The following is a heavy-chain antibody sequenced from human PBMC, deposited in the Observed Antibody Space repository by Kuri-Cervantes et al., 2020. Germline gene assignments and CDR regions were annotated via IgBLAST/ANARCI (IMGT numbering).Heavy chain of an antibody. Sequence: SESLSLTCTVSGGSVTSGSYYWSWIRLPPGKGLEWIGYIYYSGSTKYNPSLKSRVTISVDTSKNQFSLKLSSVTAADTAVYYCARHRSDYYYYGTDVWGQGTTVTVSS. CDR2: IYYSGST. CDR3: ARHRSDYYYYGTDV. J-gene: IGHJ6*02. V-gene: IGHV4-61*01. CDR1: GGSVTSGSYY.